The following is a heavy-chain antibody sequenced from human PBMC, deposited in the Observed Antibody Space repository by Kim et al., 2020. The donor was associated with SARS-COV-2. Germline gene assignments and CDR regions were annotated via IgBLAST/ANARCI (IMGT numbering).Heavy chain of an antibody. V-gene: IGHV3-23*01. J-gene: IGHJ4*02. Sequence: DSRKGRFTISRDLSKDTLFLQMSSLRAADTAVYFCARGYCSSTSCYEAFDYWGQGTLVTVSS. CDR3: ARGYCSSTSCYEAFDY. D-gene: IGHD2-2*01.